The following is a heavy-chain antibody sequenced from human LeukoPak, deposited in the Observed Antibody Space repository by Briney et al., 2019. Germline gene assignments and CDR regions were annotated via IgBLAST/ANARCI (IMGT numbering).Heavy chain of an antibody. CDR1: GYTFTSYY. J-gene: IGHJ6*02. CDR3: AREGFPPKISDFWSGLGPYYYYGMDV. CDR2: ITPSVGGT. Sequence: ASVKVSCKASGYTFTSYYMHWVRQAPEKGLEWMEIITPSVGGTSYTQKFQGRVTMTRDTSTSTVYMELSSLRSEDTAVYYCAREGFPPKISDFWSGLGPYYYYGMDVWGQGTTVTVSS. D-gene: IGHD3-3*01. V-gene: IGHV1-46*01.